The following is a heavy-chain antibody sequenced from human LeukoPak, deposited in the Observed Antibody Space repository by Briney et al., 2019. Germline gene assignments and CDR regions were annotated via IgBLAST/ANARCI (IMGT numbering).Heavy chain of an antibody. J-gene: IGHJ4*02. Sequence: GASVKVSCKASGGTFSSYAISWVRQAPGQGLEWMGGIIPIFGTANYAQKFQGRVTITADKSTSTAYMELSSLRSEDTAVYYCARGAPAGPNVDYWGQGTLVTVSS. CDR2: IIPIFGTA. D-gene: IGHD6-13*01. CDR1: GGTFSSYA. V-gene: IGHV1-69*06. CDR3: ARGAPAGPNVDY.